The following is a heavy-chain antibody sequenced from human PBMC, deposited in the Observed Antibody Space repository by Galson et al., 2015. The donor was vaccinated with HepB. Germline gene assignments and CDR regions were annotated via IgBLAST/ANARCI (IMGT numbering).Heavy chain of an antibody. CDR3: ARAPVTAALYIPTDYCLDI. CDR1: GFTFSDFY. Sequence: SLRLSCAASGFTFSDFYMSWIRQAPGQGLEWVAYISSSSSTIYYADSVKGRFTISRDNSKNSLYLQMNSLRAEDTAVYYCARAPVTAALYIPTDYCLDIWGKGTTVTVSS. D-gene: IGHD4-23*01. CDR2: ISSSSSTI. J-gene: IGHJ6*03. V-gene: IGHV3-11*01.